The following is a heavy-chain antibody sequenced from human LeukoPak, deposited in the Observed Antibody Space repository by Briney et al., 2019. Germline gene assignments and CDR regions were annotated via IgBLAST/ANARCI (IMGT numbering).Heavy chain of an antibody. V-gene: IGHV4-34*01. Sequence: SETLSLTCAVYGGSFSGYYWSWIRQPPGKGLEWIGEINHSGRTNYNPSLKSRVTISVDTSKNQFSLKLSSVTAADTAVYYCASAIRYFCYYYYYMDVWGKGTTVTISS. CDR2: INHSGRT. CDR1: GGSFSGYY. J-gene: IGHJ6*03. CDR3: ASAIRYFCYYYYYMDV. D-gene: IGHD3-9*01.